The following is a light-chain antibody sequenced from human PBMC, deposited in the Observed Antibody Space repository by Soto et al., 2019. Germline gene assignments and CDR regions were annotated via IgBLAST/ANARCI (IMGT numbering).Light chain of an antibody. CDR2: GAS. Sequence: DIQMTQSPSSLSASVGDRVTITCQASQDISNSLGWYQQKPGKAPKLLIYGASTLETGVPSRFSGGGSGSDFIFTISSLQPEDIATYYCQQYDNLPITFGQGTRLEIK. J-gene: IGKJ5*01. CDR1: QDISNS. CDR3: QQYDNLPIT. V-gene: IGKV1-33*01.